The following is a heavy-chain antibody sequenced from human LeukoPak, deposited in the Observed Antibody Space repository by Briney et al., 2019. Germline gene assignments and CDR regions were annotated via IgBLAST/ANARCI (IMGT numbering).Heavy chain of an antibody. V-gene: IGHV3-23*01. J-gene: IGHJ4*02. CDR3: AKGTTMIVVAPVVY. D-gene: IGHD3-22*01. CDR1: GFTVSSYA. CDR2: ISGSGGST. Sequence: GALRLSCAASGFTVSSYAMSWVRQAPGKGLEWVLAISGSGGSTYYADSVKGRFTISRDNSKNTLYLQMNSLRAEDTAVYYCAKGTTMIVVAPVVYWGQGTLVTVSS.